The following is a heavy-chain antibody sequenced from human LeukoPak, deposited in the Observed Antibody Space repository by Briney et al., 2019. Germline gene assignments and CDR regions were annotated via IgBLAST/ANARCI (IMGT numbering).Heavy chain of an antibody. CDR2: IKSKTDGGTT. CDR1: GFISSNYG. J-gene: IGHJ6*02. V-gene: IGHV3-15*07. Sequence: GGSLRLSCAASGFISSNYGMHWVRQAPGKGLEWVGRIKSKTDGGTTDYAAPVKGRFTISRDDSKNTLYLQMNSLKTEDTAVYYCTTVPPGGYYYGMDVWAKGPRSPSP. CDR3: TTVPPGGYYYGMDV. D-gene: IGHD1-14*01.